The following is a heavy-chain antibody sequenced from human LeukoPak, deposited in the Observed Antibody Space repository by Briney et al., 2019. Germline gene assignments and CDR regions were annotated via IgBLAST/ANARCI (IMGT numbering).Heavy chain of an antibody. CDR1: GFTFSSYA. V-gene: IGHV3-21*05. D-gene: IGHD3-10*01. Sequence: GRSLRLSCAASGFTFSSYAMHWIRQAPGKGLEWVSYISNTGSFISYADSVKGRFTISRDNAKNSLYLQMNSLRAEDAAAYYCVRARGAGPGAHFDYWGQGTLVTVSS. J-gene: IGHJ4*02. CDR2: ISNTGSFI. CDR3: VRARGAGPGAHFDY.